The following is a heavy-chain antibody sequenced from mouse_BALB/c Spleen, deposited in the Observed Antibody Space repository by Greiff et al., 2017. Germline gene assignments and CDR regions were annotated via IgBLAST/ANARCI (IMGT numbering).Heavy chain of an antibody. CDR3: ARDRGFITTAAIDY. CDR1: GFTFTDYY. V-gene: IGHV7-3*02. Sequence: EVKVVESGGGLVQPGGSLRLSCATSGFTFTDYYMSWVRQPPGKALEWLGFIRNKANGYTTEYTASVKGRFTISRDNSQSILYLQMNTLRAEDSATYYCARDRGFITTAAIDYWGQGTLVTVSA. D-gene: IGHD1-2*01. J-gene: IGHJ3*01. CDR2: IRNKANGYTT.